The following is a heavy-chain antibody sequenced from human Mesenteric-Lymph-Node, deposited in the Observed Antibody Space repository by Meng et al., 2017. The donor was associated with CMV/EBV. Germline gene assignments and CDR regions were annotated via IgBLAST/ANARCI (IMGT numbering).Heavy chain of an antibody. CDR3: ARGSDDYGGLGAFDI. D-gene: IGHD4-23*01. V-gene: IGHV4-59*12. J-gene: IGHJ3*02. CDR2: IYYSGST. Sequence: SETLSLTCTVSGGSISSYYWSWIRQPPGKGLEWIGYIYYSGSTYYNPSLKSRVTISVDTSKNQFSLKLSSVTAADTAVYYCARGSDDYGGLGAFDIWGQGTMVTVSS. CDR1: GGSISSYY.